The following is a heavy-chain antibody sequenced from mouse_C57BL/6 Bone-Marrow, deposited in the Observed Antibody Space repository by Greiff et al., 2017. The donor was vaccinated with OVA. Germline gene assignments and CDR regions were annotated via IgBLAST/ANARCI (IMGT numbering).Heavy chain of an antibody. CDR3: ARSREYTGSSAEIDS. V-gene: IGHV1-69*01. D-gene: IGHD1-1*01. CDR2: IDPSDSYT. J-gene: IGHJ2*01. Sequence: VQLQQPGAELVMPGASVKLSCKASGYTFTSYWMHWVKQRPGQGLEWIGEIDPSDSYTNYNQKFKGKSTLTVDKSSSTAYMQLSSLTSEDSAVYYCARSREYTGSSAEIDSWGQGTPLTDSS. CDR1: GYTFTSYW.